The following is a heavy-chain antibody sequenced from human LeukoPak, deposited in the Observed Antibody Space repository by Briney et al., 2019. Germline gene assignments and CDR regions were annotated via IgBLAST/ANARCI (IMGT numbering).Heavy chain of an antibody. CDR2: ISGSGGST. CDR3: AFTGRERYYSSTSCYSGYY. V-gene: IGHV3-23*01. D-gene: IGHD2-2*01. Sequence: SGGSLRLSCAASGFTFSSYAMSWVRQAPGKGLEWVSAISGSGGSTYYADSVKGRFTISRDNSKNTLYLQMNSLRAEDTAVYYCAFTGRERYYSSTSCYSGYYWGQGTLVTVSS. CDR1: GFTFSSYA. J-gene: IGHJ4*02.